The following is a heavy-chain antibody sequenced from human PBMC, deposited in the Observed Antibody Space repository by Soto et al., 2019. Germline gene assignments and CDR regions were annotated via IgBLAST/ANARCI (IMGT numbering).Heavy chain of an antibody. CDR3: ARVEGIAAAGYYYYMDV. J-gene: IGHJ6*03. V-gene: IGHV4-59*01. CDR2: IYYSGST. CDR1: GGSISSYY. Sequence: SETLSLTCTVSGGSISSYYWSWIRQPPGKGLEWIGYIYYSGSTNYNPSLKSRVTISVDTSKNQFSLKLSSVTAADTAVYYCARVEGIAAAGYYYYMDVWGKGTTVTVSS. D-gene: IGHD6-13*01.